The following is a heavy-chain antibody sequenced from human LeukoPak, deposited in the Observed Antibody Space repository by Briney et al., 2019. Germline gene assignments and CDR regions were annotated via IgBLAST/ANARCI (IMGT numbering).Heavy chain of an antibody. CDR1: GFTFSTYA. D-gene: IGHD4-23*01. CDR3: ARAEGYGGELDS. CDR2: IPYDGSNK. Sequence: GRSLRLSCAAFGFTFSTYAMHWVRQAPGKGLEWVAVIPYDGSNKYYADSVKGRFTISRENSKNRLYLQMNSLRAEDTAVYYCARAEGYGGELDSWGQGTLVTVSS. J-gene: IGHJ4*02. V-gene: IGHV3-30*04.